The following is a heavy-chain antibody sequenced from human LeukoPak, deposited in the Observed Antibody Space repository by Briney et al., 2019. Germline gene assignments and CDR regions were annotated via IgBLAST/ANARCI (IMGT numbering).Heavy chain of an antibody. J-gene: IGHJ5*02. CDR2: IIPIFGTA. CDR3: ARDRSTTTCHWFDP. D-gene: IGHD5/OR15-5a*01. Sequence: ASVKVSCKASGGTFSSYAISWVRQAPGQGLEWMGGIIPIFGTANYAQKFQGRVTITADESTSTAYMELSSLRSEDTAVYYCARDRSTTTCHWFDPWGQGTLVTVSS. V-gene: IGHV1-69*13. CDR1: GGTFSSYA.